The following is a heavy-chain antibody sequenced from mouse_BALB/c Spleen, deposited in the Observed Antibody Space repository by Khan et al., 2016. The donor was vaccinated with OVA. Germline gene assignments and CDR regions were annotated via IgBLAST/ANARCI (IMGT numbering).Heavy chain of an antibody. Sequence: VQLKQSGPELVKPGASVKISCKASGYTFTDFNLDWVKQSHGKSLEWIGYIFPNNGGTGYNQKFKTKATLTVDNFSSTAYMELRSLTSEDSAVYYWARSGYGSFGYWGQGTLVTVSA. CDR3: ARSGYGSFGY. J-gene: IGHJ3*01. V-gene: IGHV1S29*02. CDR2: IFPNNGGT. D-gene: IGHD1-2*01. CDR1: GYTFTDFN.